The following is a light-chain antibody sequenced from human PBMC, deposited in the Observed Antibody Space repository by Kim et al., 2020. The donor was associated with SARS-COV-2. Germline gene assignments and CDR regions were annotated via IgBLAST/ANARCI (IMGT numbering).Light chain of an antibody. CDR1: SIDVGGYKY. V-gene: IGLV2-14*01. CDR3: SSYIRGSTNYV. J-gene: IGLJ1*01. Sequence: QAITNSGTATSIDVGGYKYVSWYQQHPGKAPKLVIYEVSNRPSGVSIRFSGSKSGNTASLTISGLQAEDEADYYCSSYIRGSTNYVFGTGTKVTVL. CDR2: EVS.